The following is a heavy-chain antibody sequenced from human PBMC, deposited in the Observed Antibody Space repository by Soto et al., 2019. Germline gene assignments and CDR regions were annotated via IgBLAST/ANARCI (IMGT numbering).Heavy chain of an antibody. CDR2: IWRDGSEE. D-gene: IGHD1-7*01. J-gene: IGHJ4*02. CDR3: ARDGIAGTAFRGYLDY. CDR1: GFTFSDFG. Sequence: QAHLVESGGGVVQPGGSLRLSCAASGFTFSDFGMHWVRQVPGKGLEWGSIIWRDGSEEYYADSVKGRFAISRDNSKNTLYLRMDSLRPDDTAVYYCARDGIAGTAFRGYLDYWGPGTLVTDSS. V-gene: IGHV3-33*01.